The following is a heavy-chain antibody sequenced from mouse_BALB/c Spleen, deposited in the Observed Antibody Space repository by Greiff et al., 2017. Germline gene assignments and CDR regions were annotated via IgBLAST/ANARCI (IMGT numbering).Heavy chain of an antibody. V-gene: IGHV2-9*02. J-gene: IGHJ4*01. CDR2: IWAGGST. CDR1: GFSLTSYG. CDR3: ARGTYYGYAGYAMDY. D-gene: IGHD1-2*01. Sequence: VQLVESGPGLVAPSQSLSITCTVSGFSLTSYGVHWVRQPPGKGLEWLGVIWAGGSTNYNSALMSRLSISKDNSKSQVFLKMNSLQTDDTAMYYCARGTYYGYAGYAMDYWGQGTSVTVSS.